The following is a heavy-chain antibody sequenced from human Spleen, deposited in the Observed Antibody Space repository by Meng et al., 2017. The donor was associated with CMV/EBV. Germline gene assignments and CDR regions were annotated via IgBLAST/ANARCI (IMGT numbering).Heavy chain of an antibody. CDR2: ISTSSLTI. Sequence: GESLKISCEASGFIFSDYFMSWVRQAPGKGLEWISYISTSSLTIYQADSVKGRFTISRDNAKNSLYLQMNSLRAEDTALYYCAKDVEYSSSSRHAFDIWGQGTMVTVSS. CDR3: AKDVEYSSSSRHAFDI. CDR1: GFIFSDYF. J-gene: IGHJ3*02. D-gene: IGHD6-6*01. V-gene: IGHV3-11*01.